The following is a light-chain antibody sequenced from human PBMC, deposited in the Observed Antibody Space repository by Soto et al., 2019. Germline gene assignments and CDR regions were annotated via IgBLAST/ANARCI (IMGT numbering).Light chain of an antibody. V-gene: IGKV3-11*01. J-gene: IGKJ3*01. CDR3: HKRSNWPPEVT. Sequence: EIVLTQSPDTLSLSPGERATLSCRASQSVRSSLAWYQQKPGQAPRLLIYDASNRATGIPARFSGSGSGTDFTLTIISLEPEDFAVYYCHKRSNWPPEVTFGPGTKVDIK. CDR2: DAS. CDR1: QSVRSS.